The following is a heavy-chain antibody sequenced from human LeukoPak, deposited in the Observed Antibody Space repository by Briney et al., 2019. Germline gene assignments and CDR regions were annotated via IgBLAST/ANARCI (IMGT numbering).Heavy chain of an antibody. CDR3: ARLTPFAATYYYYYMDV. V-gene: IGHV1-69*13. Sequence: ASVKVSCTASGGTFSSYAISWVRQAPGQGLEWMGGIIPIFGTANYAQKFQGRVTITADESTSTAYMELSSLRSEDTAVYYCARLTPFAATYYYYYMDVWGKGTTVTISS. CDR1: GGTFSSYA. D-gene: IGHD1-14*01. J-gene: IGHJ6*03. CDR2: IIPIFGTA.